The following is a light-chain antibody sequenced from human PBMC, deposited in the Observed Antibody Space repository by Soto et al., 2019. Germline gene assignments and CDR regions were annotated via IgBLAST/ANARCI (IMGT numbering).Light chain of an antibody. J-gene: IGLJ1*01. CDR2: EVS. CDR1: SSDVGGYNY. V-gene: IGLV2-14*01. CDR3: SSYTSSSPYV. Sequence: QSALTQPASVSGSPGQSITISCTGTSSDVGGYNYVSWYQQHPGKAPKLMIYEVSNRPSGVSNRFSGSKSGNTASLTISGLQADYEADYYCSSYTSSSPYVFGTGTKVTV.